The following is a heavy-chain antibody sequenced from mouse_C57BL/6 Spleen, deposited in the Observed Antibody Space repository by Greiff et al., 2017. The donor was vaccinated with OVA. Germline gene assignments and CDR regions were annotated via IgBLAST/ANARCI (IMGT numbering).Heavy chain of an antibody. J-gene: IGHJ1*03. Sequence: VMLVESGPGLVQPSQSLSITCTVSGFSLTSYGVHWVRQSPGKGLEWLGVIWSGGSTDYNAAFISRLSISKDNSKCQVFFKMNSLQADDTAIYYCARKIYYYGSGYFDVWGTGTTVTVSS. CDR1: GFSLTSYG. D-gene: IGHD1-1*01. CDR2: IWSGGST. V-gene: IGHV2-2*01. CDR3: ARKIYYYGSGYFDV.